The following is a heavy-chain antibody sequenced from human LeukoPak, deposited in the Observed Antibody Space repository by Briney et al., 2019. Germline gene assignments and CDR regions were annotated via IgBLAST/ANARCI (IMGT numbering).Heavy chain of an antibody. D-gene: IGHD5-18*01. CDR1: GFTFSSYS. CDR3: ARDAFGMVDTVDY. Sequence: GGSLRLSCAASGFTFSSYSMNWVRQAPGKGLEWVSYISSTGGTIYYADSMKGRFTISRDNSKNTLYLQMNSLRAEDTAMYYCARDAFGMVDTVDYWGQGTLVTVSS. CDR2: ISSTGGTI. J-gene: IGHJ4*02. V-gene: IGHV3-48*01.